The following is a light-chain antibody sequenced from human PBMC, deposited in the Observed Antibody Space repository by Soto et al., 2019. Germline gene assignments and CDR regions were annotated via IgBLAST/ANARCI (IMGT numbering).Light chain of an antibody. J-gene: IGKJ5*01. CDR2: DAS. CDR3: QQRSTWPLIT. Sequence: EIVLTQSPATLSLSPGERATLSCRASQSVSTYLAWYQHKPGLAPRLLIYDASNRATVIPDRFSGSGSGTDFTLSISSLEPEDFAVYYCQQRSTWPLITFGQGTRLEIE. CDR1: QSVSTY. V-gene: IGKV3-11*01.